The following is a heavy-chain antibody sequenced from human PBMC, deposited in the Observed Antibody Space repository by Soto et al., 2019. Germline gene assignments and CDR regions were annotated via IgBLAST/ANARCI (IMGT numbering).Heavy chain of an antibody. J-gene: IGHJ4*02. CDR3: TIVRVADSALDH. V-gene: IGHV3-30*02. CDR1: GFIFSNNC. CDR2: MSYDGSDT. Sequence: GGSLRLSCVGSGFIFSNNCMHWVRQTPCKGLEWVAFMSYDGSDTFYADSVKGRFTISRDNSKNTLFLHMSNLRAEDTAMYYCTIVRVADSALDHWGQGTLVTVSS. D-gene: IGHD3-10*02.